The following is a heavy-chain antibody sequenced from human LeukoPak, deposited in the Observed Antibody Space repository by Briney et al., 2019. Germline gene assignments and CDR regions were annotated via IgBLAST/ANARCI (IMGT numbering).Heavy chain of an antibody. Sequence: GGSLRLSCAASGFTVSNSYMSWVRQAPGKGLEWVSVIYGGGSTYYADSVKGRFTISRDNSKNTVYLQMNTLRAEDTAVYYCARDLSPWGQGTLVTVSS. CDR1: GFTVSNSY. CDR3: ARDLSP. V-gene: IGHV3-53*01. CDR2: IYGGGST. J-gene: IGHJ5*02.